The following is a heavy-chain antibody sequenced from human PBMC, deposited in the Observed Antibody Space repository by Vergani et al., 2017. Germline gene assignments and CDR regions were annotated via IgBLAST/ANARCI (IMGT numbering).Heavy chain of an antibody. CDR1: GFTFSDYY. Sequence: VQLVESGGGLVKPGGSLRLSCAASGFTFSDYYMSWIRQAPGKGLEWVGRIKSKTDGGTTDYAAPVKGRFTISRDDSKNTLYLQMNSLKTEDTAVYYCTTIVVVVAATEVDYWGQGTLVTVSS. CDR2: IKSKTDGGTT. J-gene: IGHJ4*02. CDR3: TTIVVVVAATEVDY. D-gene: IGHD2-15*01. V-gene: IGHV3-15*01.